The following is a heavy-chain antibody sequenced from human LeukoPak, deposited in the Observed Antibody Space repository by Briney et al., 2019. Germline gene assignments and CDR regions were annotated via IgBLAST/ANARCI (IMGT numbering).Heavy chain of an antibody. CDR3: VKLGVTFGELSHIENYFDY. J-gene: IGHJ4*02. D-gene: IGHD3-10*01. V-gene: IGHV3-23*01. CDR1: GFTFSSYA. CDR2: ISGSGGST. Sequence: GGSLRLSCAASGFTFSSYAMSWVRQAPGKGPEWVSGISGSGGSTYYADSVKGRFTISRDNSKNTLYLQMNSLRAEDTAVYYCVKLGVTFGELSHIENYFDYWGQGTLVTVSS.